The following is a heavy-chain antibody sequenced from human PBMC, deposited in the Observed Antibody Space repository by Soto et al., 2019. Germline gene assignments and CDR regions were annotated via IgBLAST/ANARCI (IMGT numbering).Heavy chain of an antibody. CDR3: TKNSAYALDY. J-gene: IGHJ4*02. D-gene: IGHD5-12*01. Sequence: KPXXTLSLTCDVSRXSFSNNNWWSWVLQSPGEGLELIGELHHGGSTNYNPSLESRVTFSVDKSKNQFFLKLSSVTAADTAVYYCTKNSAYALDYWGQGTLVPVSS. CDR1: RXSFSNNNW. V-gene: IGHV4-4*02. CDR2: LHHGGST.